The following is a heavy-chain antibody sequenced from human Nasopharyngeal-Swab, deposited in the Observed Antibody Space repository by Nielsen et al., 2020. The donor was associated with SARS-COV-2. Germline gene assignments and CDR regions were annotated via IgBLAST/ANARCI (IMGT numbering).Heavy chain of an antibody. Sequence: SETLSLTCTVSGGSISSYYWSWIRQPPGKGLEWIGYIYYSGSTNYNPSLKSRVTISVDTSKNQFSLKLSSVTAADTAVYYCARVSSRDILTGYYGPFDYWGQGTLVTVSS. CDR2: IYYSGST. CDR3: ARVSSRDILTGYYGPFDY. CDR1: GGSISSYY. J-gene: IGHJ4*02. V-gene: IGHV4-59*01. D-gene: IGHD3-9*01.